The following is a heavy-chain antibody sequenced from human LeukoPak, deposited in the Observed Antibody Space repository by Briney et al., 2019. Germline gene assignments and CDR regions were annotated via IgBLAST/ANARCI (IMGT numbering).Heavy chain of an antibody. J-gene: IGHJ4*02. CDR1: GYSISSGYY. Sequence: PSKTLSLTCAVSGYSISSGYYWGWIRQPPGKGLEWIGSIYHSGSTYYNPSLKSRVAISVDTSKNQFSLKLSSVTAADTAVYYCARGSVVAATHDYWGQGTLVTVSS. D-gene: IGHD2-15*01. CDR3: ARGSVVAATHDY. V-gene: IGHV4-38-2*01. CDR2: IYHSGST.